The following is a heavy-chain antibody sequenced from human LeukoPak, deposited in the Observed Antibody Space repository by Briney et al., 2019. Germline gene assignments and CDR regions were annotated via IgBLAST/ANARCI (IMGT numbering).Heavy chain of an antibody. Sequence: GGSLRLSRAPSGLTLGEYYISWTRPAPGEGLEWGLYISSSGSTIYYADSANGRFTISRDNAKNSLYLQMDILRAEDTVVYYCARDDCSSTSCRNWFDPWGQGTLVTVSS. CDR1: GLTLGEYY. CDR3: ARDDCSSTSCRNWFDP. CDR2: ISSSGSTI. D-gene: IGHD2-2*01. J-gene: IGHJ5*02. V-gene: IGHV3-11*01.